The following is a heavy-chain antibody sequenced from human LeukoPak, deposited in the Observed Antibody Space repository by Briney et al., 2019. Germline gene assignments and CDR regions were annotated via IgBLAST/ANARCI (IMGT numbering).Heavy chain of an antibody. CDR2: IRSKANSYAT. CDR1: GFTFSGSA. D-gene: IGHD3-22*01. J-gene: IGHJ4*02. V-gene: IGHV3-73*01. CDR3: TRQGGVYYDSSGYRNWNFDY. Sequence: GGSLRLYCAASGFTFSGSAMHWVRQASGKGLEWVGRIRSKANSYATAYAASVKGRFTISRDDSKNTAYLQMNSLKTEDTAVYYCTRQGGVYYDSSGYRNWNFDYWGQGTLVTVSS.